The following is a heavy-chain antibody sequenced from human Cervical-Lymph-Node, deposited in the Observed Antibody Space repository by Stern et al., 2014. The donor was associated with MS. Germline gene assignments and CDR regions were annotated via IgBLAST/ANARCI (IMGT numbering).Heavy chain of an antibody. V-gene: IGHV4-59*08. D-gene: IGHD6-6*01. CDR3: ARGYTTSSGRPDY. J-gene: IGHJ4*02. CDR2: ISSSGGT. CDR1: GGSTSSYY. Sequence: QLQLQESGPGLVKPSETLSLTCTVSGGSTSSYYWSWIRQPPGKGLEWIGYISSSGGTKYNPSLKSRVTISVDTYTNQFSLHLSSVAAADTAVYYCARGYTTSSGRPDYWGQGTLVTVSS.